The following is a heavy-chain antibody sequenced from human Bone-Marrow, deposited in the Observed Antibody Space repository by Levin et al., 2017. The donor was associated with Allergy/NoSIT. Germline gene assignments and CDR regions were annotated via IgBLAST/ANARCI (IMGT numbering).Heavy chain of an antibody. CDR2: INPSGGST. Sequence: GESLKISFKPSGYTFSTNYINWVRQAPGQGLEWVGMINPSGGSTRYAQKFQDRVTMTDDTSTSTAYMELSSLTSEDTAVYYCARLIGRHRPDHFWSGDLDYWGQGTPVTVSS. D-gene: IGHD3-3*02. J-gene: IGHJ4*02. V-gene: IGHV1-46*01. CDR1: GYTFSTNY. CDR3: ARLIGRHRPDHFWSGDLDY.